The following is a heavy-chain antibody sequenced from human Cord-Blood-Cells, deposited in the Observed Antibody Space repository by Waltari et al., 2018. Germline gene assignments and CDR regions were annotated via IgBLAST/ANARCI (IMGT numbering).Heavy chain of an antibody. CDR2: IYTSGSP. CDR1: GGSISSYY. CDR3: AREADIVVVPAAIQRHFDL. Sequence: QVQLQESGPGLVKPSETLSLTCTVSGGSISSYYWSWIRQPAGKGLEWIGRIYTSGSPNYSPSLKSRVTMSVDPSKNQFSLKLSSVTAADTAVYYCAREADIVVVPAAIQRHFDLWGRGTLVTVSS. V-gene: IGHV4-4*07. D-gene: IGHD2-2*02. J-gene: IGHJ2*01.